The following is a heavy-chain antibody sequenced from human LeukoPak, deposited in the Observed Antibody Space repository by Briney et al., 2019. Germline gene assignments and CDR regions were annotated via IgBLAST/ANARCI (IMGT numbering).Heavy chain of an antibody. CDR1: GYTFTSYG. CDR2: ISAYNGNT. CDR3: ARDSLEVWFGESQPLDP. Sequence: ASVKVSCKASGYTFTSYGISWVRQAPGQGLEWMGWISAYNGNTNYAQKIQGRVIMTTDTSTSTAYMELRSLRSDDTAVYYCARDSLEVWFGESQPLDPWGQGTLVTVSS. J-gene: IGHJ5*02. D-gene: IGHD3-10*01. V-gene: IGHV1-18*01.